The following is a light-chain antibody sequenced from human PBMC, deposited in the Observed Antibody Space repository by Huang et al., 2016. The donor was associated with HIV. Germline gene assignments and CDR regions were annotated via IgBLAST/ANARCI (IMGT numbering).Light chain of an antibody. Sequence: DVVLTQSPLSLPVTLGQPASISCWSSQSLIYSDGHTYLSWFQQRPGQSPRRLIYKISNRDSGVPDRVSGSGSGSDFTLKISKVEAEDVAVYYCMQGTHWPPITFGQGTRLEI. V-gene: IGKV2-30*01. CDR1: QSLIYSDGHTY. J-gene: IGKJ5*01. CDR3: MQGTHWPPIT. CDR2: KIS.